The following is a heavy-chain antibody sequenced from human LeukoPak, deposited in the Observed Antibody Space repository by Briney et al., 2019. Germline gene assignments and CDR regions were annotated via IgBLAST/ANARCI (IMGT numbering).Heavy chain of an antibody. V-gene: IGHV4-34*01. CDR1: DGSFSGYY. Sequence: ASETLSLTCAVYDGSFSGYYWNWIRQPPGKGLEWIGEIHQSGNTNYNPSLKSRLTISVDTSKNQFSLRLNSVTAADTAVYYCARVSWFPGSSYYYMDVWGKGTTVTVSS. CDR2: IHQSGNT. CDR3: ARVSWFPGSSYYYMDV. D-gene: IGHD3-9*01. J-gene: IGHJ6*03.